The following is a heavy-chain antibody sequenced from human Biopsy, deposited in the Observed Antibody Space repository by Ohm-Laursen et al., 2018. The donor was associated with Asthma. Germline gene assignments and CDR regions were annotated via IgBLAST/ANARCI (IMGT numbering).Heavy chain of an antibody. CDR2: ISYDGSSI. D-gene: IGHD6-19*01. CDR3: AREGVAGTHIED. J-gene: IGHJ4*02. V-gene: IGHV3-30*19. CDR1: RFTYE. Sequence: SLRLSCSASRFTYEMHWVRQAPGKGLEWVAVISYDGSSIYYADSVKGRFTISRDNSKNTLSLQLNSLTAEDTAVYYCAREGVAGTHIEDWGRGTLVTVSS.